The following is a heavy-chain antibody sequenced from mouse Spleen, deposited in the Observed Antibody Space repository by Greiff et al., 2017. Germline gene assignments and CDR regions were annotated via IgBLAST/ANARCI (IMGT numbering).Heavy chain of an antibody. V-gene: IGHV7-1*01. D-gene: IGHD2-3*01. CDR3: ARDYDGYPFYYAMDY. CDR1: GFTFSDFY. Sequence: EVHLVESGGGLVQSGRSLRLSCATSGFTFSDFYMEWVRQAPGKGLEWIAASRNKANDYTTEYSASVKGRFIVSRDTSQSILYLQMNALRAEDTAIYYCARDYDGYPFYYAMDYWGQGTSVTVSS. CDR2: SRNKANDYTT. J-gene: IGHJ4*01.